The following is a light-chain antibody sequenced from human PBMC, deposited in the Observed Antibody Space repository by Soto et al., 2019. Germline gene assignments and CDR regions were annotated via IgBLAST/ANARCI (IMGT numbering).Light chain of an antibody. Sequence: EIVMTQSPATLSLSPGGRATLSFRASQSISGTLAWYQQKPGQAPRLLIYGAYTRATGFPATFSGSGSGTDFTLTISSLQSEDFAVYYCQQYNSWPPITCGQGTRLEIK. CDR1: QSISGT. V-gene: IGKV3-15*01. CDR2: GAY. J-gene: IGKJ5*01. CDR3: QQYNSWPPIT.